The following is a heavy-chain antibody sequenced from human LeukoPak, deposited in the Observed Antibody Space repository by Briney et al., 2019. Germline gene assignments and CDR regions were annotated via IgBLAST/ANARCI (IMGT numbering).Heavy chain of an antibody. D-gene: IGHD3-22*01. CDR1: GFTFSSYS. Sequence: GGSLRLSCAASGFTFSSYSMNWVRQAPGKGLEWVSYISSSSSTIYYADSVKGRFTISRDNSKNTLYLQMNSLRAEDTAVYYCARPDYYDSSGYSSFDYWGQGTLVTVSS. CDR2: ISSSSSTI. CDR3: ARPDYYDSSGYSSFDY. J-gene: IGHJ4*02. V-gene: IGHV3-48*01.